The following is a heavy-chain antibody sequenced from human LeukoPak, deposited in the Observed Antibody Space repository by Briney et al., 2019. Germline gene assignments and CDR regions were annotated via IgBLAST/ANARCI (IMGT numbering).Heavy chain of an antibody. CDR3: ARGSYSSSWPFDY. CDR1: GFTFSSYW. V-gene: IGHV3-7*03. J-gene: IGHJ4*02. D-gene: IGHD6-13*01. CDR2: IKQDGSEK. Sequence: PGGSLRLSCAASGFTFSSYWMSWVRQAPGKGLEWVANIKQDGSEKYYVDSVKGRFTISRDNAKNSLYLQMNSLRAEDTAVYYCARGSYSSSWPFDYWGQGTLVTVSS.